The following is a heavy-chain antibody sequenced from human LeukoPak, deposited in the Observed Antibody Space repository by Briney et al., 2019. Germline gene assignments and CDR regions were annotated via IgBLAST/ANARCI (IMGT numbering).Heavy chain of an antibody. CDR1: GFTFSSYS. J-gene: IGHJ3*02. CDR3: ARDHYDYVWGGDSCAFDI. V-gene: IGHV3-21*01. Sequence: GGSLRLSCAASGFTFSSYSMNWVRQAPGKGLEWVSSISSSSSYIYYADSVKRRFTISRDNAKNSLYLQMNSLRAEDTAVYYCARDHYDYVWGGDSCAFDIWGQGTMVTVSS. D-gene: IGHD3-16*01. CDR2: ISSSSSYI.